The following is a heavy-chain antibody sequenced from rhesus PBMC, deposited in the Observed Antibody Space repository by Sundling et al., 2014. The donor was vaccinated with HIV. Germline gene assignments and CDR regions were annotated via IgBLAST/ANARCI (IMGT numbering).Heavy chain of an antibody. Sequence: QLQLQESGPGLVKPSETLSLTCAVSGGSFSGNYWSWIRQPPGRGLEWIGRISGTVANTAYNPSLKRRVTISTDTSKKQFSLKLSSVTAADTAVYFCARTGGGRSPLDYYGLDSWGQGVVVTVSS. D-gene: IGHD6-25*01. J-gene: IGHJ6*01. CDR3: ARTGGGRSPLDYYGLDS. V-gene: IGHV4-173*01. CDR1: GGSFSGNY. CDR2: ISGTVANT.